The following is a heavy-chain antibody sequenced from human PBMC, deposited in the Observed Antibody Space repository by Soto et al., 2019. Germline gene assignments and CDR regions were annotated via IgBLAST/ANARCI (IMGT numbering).Heavy chain of an antibody. J-gene: IGHJ4*02. V-gene: IGHV4-30-2*01. CDR3: ARGMTTVTTLDY. Sequence: SETLSLTCAVSGGSISSGGYSWSWIRQPPGKGLEWIGYIYHSGSTYYNPSLKSRVTISLDRSKKQFSLKLSSVTVAETAVYYCARGMTTVTTLDYWGQGTLVTVSS. D-gene: IGHD4-17*01. CDR2: IYHSGST. CDR1: GGSISSGGYS.